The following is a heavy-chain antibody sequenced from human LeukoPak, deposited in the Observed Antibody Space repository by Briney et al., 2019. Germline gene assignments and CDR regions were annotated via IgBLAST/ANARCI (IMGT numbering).Heavy chain of an antibody. D-gene: IGHD3-16*01. V-gene: IGHV3-7*01. CDR2: IRQDGSEK. CDR3: ARDRNYDYVWGPKGDY. J-gene: IGHJ4*02. CDR1: GFTFSSYW. Sequence: PGGSLRLSCAASGFTFSSYWMSWVRQAPGKGLEWVANIRQDGSEKYYVDSVKGRFTISRDNAKNSLYLQMNSLRADDTAVYYCARDRNYDYVWGPKGDYWGQGTLVTVSS.